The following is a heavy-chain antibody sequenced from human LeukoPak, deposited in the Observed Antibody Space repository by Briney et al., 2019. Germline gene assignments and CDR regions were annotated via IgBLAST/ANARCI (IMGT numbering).Heavy chain of an antibody. D-gene: IGHD5-24*01. CDR3: ARQSRDGYNYKGNHFDY. Sequence: PSETLSLTCTVSGGSISSSSYYWGWIRQPPGKGLEWIGSIYYSGSTYYNPSLKSRVTISVDTSKNQFSLKLSSVTAADTAVYYCARQSRDGYNYKGNHFDYWGQGTLVTVSS. CDR1: GGSISSSSYY. V-gene: IGHV4-39*01. CDR2: IYYSGST. J-gene: IGHJ4*02.